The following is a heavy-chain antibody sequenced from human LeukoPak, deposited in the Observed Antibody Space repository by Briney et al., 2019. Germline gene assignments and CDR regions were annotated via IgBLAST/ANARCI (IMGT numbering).Heavy chain of an antibody. Sequence: PSETLSLTYAVYGGSFSVYYWTYIRQPPGKGLEWIGEINHSGTTNYNPSLKSRVTISVDTSKNQFSLKLNSVTAADTAVYYGARYEVGSSWAPAFDIWGQGTMVTVPS. J-gene: IGHJ3*02. CDR3: ARYEVGSSWAPAFDI. V-gene: IGHV4-34*01. D-gene: IGHD6-13*01. CDR1: GGSFSVYY. CDR2: INHSGTT.